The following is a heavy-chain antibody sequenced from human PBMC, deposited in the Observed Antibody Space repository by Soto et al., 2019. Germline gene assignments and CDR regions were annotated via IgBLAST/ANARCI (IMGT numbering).Heavy chain of an antibody. D-gene: IGHD2-2*01. CDR2: IYPGDSDT. CDR3: ARLYCSSSTCDSWFDP. Sequence: PGESLKISCKASGYSFSDYWIGWVRQMPGRGLEWMGIIYPGDSDTRYSASFQGQVTISADKSISTTFLQWSSLKASDTAMYYCARLYCSSSTCDSWFDPWGQGTLVTVSS. J-gene: IGHJ5*02. V-gene: IGHV5-51*01. CDR1: GYSFSDYW.